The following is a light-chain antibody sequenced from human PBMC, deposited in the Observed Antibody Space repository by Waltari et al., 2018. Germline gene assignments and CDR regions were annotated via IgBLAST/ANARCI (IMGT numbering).Light chain of an antibody. CDR1: RGHSSNV. CDR3: QTGGRGTWV. Sequence: QLVLTHSPSASASLGAPVKLTRTLSRGHSSNVSAWLQLQAETGPPYWMKVNSDGSRSRGDKIPDRFSGSSSGATHSLTISRLQSGDEADYYCQTGGRGTWVFGGGTKLTVL. V-gene: IGLV4-69*01. J-gene: IGLJ3*02. CDR2: VNSDGSR.